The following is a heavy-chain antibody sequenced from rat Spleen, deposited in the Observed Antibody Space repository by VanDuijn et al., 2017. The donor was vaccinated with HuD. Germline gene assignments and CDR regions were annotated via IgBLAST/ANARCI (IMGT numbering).Heavy chain of an antibody. D-gene: IGHD1-12*02. J-gene: IGHJ3*01. CDR3: AADYFDGTYYPFDY. V-gene: IGHV5-27*01. CDR1: GFTFSDYY. CDR2: ISPGGVST. Sequence: EVQLVESGGGLVQPGRSLKLSCAASGFTFSDYYMAWVRQTPTKGLEWVTSISPGGVSTFYRDSVKGRFTISRDNAKSTLYLQMDSLRSEDTATYYCAADYFDGTYYPFDYWGQGTLVTVSS.